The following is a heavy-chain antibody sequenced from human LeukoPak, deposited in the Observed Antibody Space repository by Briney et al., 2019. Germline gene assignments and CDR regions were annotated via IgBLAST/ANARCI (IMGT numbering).Heavy chain of an antibody. CDR3: ARVSHYYGSEIEY. V-gene: IGHV1-18*01. J-gene: IGHJ4*02. D-gene: IGHD3-10*01. CDR1: GYTFNSYD. Sequence: ASVKVSCKASGYTFNSYDITWVRQAPGQGLEWMGWISAYNCNTNYAQKVQGRVTMTTDTSTSTAYMELRSLRSDDTAVYYCARVSHYYGSEIEYWGQGTLVTVSS. CDR2: ISAYNCNT.